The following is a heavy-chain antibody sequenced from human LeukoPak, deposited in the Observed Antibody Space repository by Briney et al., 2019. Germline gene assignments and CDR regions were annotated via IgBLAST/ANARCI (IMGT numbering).Heavy chain of an antibody. CDR2: IKEDGNEE. Sequence: TGGSLRLSCAASGFTFSSYWMSWVRQAPGKGPEWVANIKEDGNEEYYLDSVKGRFSISRDNAKDSLYLQMNTLRAEDTALYYCARGANVSPSAYFDYWGQGALVTVSS. V-gene: IGHV3-7*01. CDR3: ARGANVSPSAYFDY. CDR1: GFTFSSYW. J-gene: IGHJ4*02. D-gene: IGHD3-16*01.